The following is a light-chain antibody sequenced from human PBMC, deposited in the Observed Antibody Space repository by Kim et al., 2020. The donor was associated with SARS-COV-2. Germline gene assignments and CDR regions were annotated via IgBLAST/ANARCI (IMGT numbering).Light chain of an antibody. CDR2: QDS. CDR3: QAWDSSVI. J-gene: IGLJ2*01. V-gene: IGLV3-1*01. CDR1: ELGDKY. Sequence: VSVSPGQTASITCSEDELGDKYACWYQQKPGQPPVLVIYQDSRRPSGIPERFSGSNSGNTATLTISGTQAMDEADYYCQAWDSSVIFGGGTQLTVL.